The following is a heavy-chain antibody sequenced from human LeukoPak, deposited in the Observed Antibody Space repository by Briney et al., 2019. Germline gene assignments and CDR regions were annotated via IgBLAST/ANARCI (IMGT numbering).Heavy chain of an antibody. Sequence: GGSLRLSCAASGFTFSSYWMHWVRQAPGKGLVWVSRINSDGSSTTYADSVKGRFTISRDNAKNSLYLQMNSLRAEDMAVYYCASGSVGALDYWGQGTLVTVSS. CDR2: INSDGSST. J-gene: IGHJ4*02. V-gene: IGHV3-74*01. CDR3: ASGSVGALDY. D-gene: IGHD1-26*01. CDR1: GFTFSSYW.